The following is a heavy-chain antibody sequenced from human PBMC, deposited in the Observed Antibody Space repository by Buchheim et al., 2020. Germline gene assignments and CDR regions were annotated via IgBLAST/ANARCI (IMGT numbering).Heavy chain of an antibody. CDR3: AHRGPYCSGGSCYPGNYFDY. CDR1: GFSLSTSGVG. Sequence: QITLKESGPTLVKPPQTLTLTCTFSGFSLSTSGVGVGWIRQPPGKALEWLALIYWNDDKRYSPSLKSRLTITKDTPKNQVVLTMTNMDPVDTATYYCAHRGPYCSGGSCYPGNYFDYWGQGTL. D-gene: IGHD2-15*01. J-gene: IGHJ4*02. V-gene: IGHV2-5*01. CDR2: IYWNDDK.